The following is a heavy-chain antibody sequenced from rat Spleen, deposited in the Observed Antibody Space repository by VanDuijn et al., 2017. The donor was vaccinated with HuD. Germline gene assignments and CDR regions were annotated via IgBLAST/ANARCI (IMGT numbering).Heavy chain of an antibody. J-gene: IGHJ2*01. V-gene: IGHV4-2*01. CDR1: GFNFNDYW. D-gene: IGHD4-3*01. CDR3: VTERLGVEG. Sequence: EVKLVESGGGLVQPGRSLKLSCAASGFNFNDYWMGWVRQAPGKGLEWIGEVNKDSSTIKYSPSLKDRITISRDNAQNTVYLQLSRLGSEDTAIYYCVTERLGVEGWGQGVMVTVSS. CDR2: VNKDSSTI.